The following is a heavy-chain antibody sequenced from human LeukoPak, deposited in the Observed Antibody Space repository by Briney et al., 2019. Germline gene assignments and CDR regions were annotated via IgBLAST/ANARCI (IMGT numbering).Heavy chain of an antibody. CDR2: IYTSRST. Sequence: PSETLSLTCTVSGGSISSYYWSWIRQPTGKGLEWIGRIYTSRSTNYNPSLKSRVTMSVDTSKNQFSLELSSVTAADTAVYYCARSSREYLGATAYFYYMDVWGKGTTVTVSS. CDR1: GGSISSYY. V-gene: IGHV4-4*07. J-gene: IGHJ6*03. CDR3: ARSSREYLGATAYFYYMDV. D-gene: IGHD3-10*01.